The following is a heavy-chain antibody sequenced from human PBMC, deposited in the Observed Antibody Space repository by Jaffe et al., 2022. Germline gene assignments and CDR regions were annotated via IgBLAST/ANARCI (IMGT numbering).Heavy chain of an antibody. D-gene: IGHD2-8*02. CDR3: ATGRRRWDCTGGVCYWSRHNWFDP. CDR1: GYTLTELS. V-gene: IGHV1-24*01. Sequence: QVQLVQSGAEVKKPGASVKVSCKVSGYTLTELSMHWVRQAPGKGLEWMGGFDPEDGETIYAQKFQGRVTMTEDTSTDTAYMELSSLRSEDTAVYYCATGRRRWDCTGGVCYWSRHNWFDPWGQGTLVTVSS. CDR2: FDPEDGET. J-gene: IGHJ5*02.